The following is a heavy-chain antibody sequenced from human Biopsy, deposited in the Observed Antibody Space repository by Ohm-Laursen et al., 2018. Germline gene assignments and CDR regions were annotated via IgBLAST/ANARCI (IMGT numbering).Heavy chain of an antibody. CDR3: ARHAPSYSGSYWRYFDL. J-gene: IGHJ2*01. CDR2: IFNSANT. V-gene: IGHV4-31*01. Sequence: SETLSLTCTVSGGSISSGGSYWSWIRQRPGKGLEWIGYIFNSANTYYNPSLKNLITISGDTSKNQFSLKLNSVTAADTAVYYCARHAPSYSGSYWRYFDLWGRGTLVTVSS. CDR1: GGSISSGGSY. D-gene: IGHD1-26*01.